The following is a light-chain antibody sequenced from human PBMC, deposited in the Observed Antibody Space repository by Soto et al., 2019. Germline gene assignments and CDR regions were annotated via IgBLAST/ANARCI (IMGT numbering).Light chain of an antibody. CDR3: HQYNSYALT. J-gene: IGKJ4*01. CDR2: DAS. V-gene: IGKV1-5*01. Sequence: DIQMTQSPSTLSASVGDRVTITCRASQSISSWLAWYQQKPGKAPKLLIYDASSLESGVPSRFSGSGSRTEFTLTISCLQPDDFAYYYCHQYNSYALTVGGGTKVEIK. CDR1: QSISSW.